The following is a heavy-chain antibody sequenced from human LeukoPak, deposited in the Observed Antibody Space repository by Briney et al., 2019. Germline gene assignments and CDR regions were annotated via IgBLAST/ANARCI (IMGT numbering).Heavy chain of an antibody. Sequence: GESLKISCKGSGYSFTSYWIGWVRQMPGKGLEWMGIIYPGDSDTRYSPSFQGQVTISADKSISTAYLQWSSLKASDTAMYYCARYSGTIYYYSGMDVWGQGTTVTVSS. D-gene: IGHD2-21*01. CDR3: ARYSGTIYYYSGMDV. V-gene: IGHV5-51*01. CDR2: IYPGDSDT. CDR1: GYSFTSYW. J-gene: IGHJ6*02.